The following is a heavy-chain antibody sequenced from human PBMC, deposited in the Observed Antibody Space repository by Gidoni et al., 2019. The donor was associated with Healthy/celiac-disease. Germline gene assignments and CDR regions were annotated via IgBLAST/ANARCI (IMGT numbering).Heavy chain of an antibody. CDR1: GGSISSSGYY. CDR3: ARLGVDTAMVTWLDY. J-gene: IGHJ4*02. CDR2: IYYSGST. Sequence: QLQLQESGPGLVKPSETLSLTCTVSGGSISSSGYYWGWIRQPPGRGLEWIGNIYYSGSTYYNPSLKSRVTISVDTSKNQFSLKLSSVTAADTAVYYCARLGVDTAMVTWLDYWGQGTLVTVSS. V-gene: IGHV4-39*01. D-gene: IGHD5-18*01.